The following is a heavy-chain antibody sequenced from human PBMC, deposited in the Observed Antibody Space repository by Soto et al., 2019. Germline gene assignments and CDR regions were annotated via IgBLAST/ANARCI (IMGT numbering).Heavy chain of an antibody. CDR3: VRERTIFGVAPGGGVDV. CDR2: IYHTGTT. J-gene: IGHJ6*02. D-gene: IGHD3-3*01. Sequence: QLQLQESGSGLVKPSQTLSLTCAVSGGSITTSDYSWSWIRQPPGRGLEWIGSIYHTGTTHYIPSLKSRVPMSLDKSKNQFSLDLTSMTAADTAVYYCVRERTIFGVAPGGGVDVWGRGTTVTVSS. V-gene: IGHV4-30-2*01. CDR1: GGSITTSDYS.